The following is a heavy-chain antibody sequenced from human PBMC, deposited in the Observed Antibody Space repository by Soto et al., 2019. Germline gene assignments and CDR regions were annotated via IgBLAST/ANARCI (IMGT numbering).Heavy chain of an antibody. Sequence: GGSLRLSCAASGFTFSSYAMHWVRQAPGKGLEWVAVISYDGSNKYYADSVKGRFTISRDNSKNTLYLQMNSLRAEDTAVYYCARDRSVAGTFDYWGQGTLVTVSS. V-gene: IGHV3-30-3*01. CDR1: GFTFSSYA. CDR3: ARDRSVAGTFDY. CDR2: ISYDGSNK. J-gene: IGHJ4*02. D-gene: IGHD1-7*01.